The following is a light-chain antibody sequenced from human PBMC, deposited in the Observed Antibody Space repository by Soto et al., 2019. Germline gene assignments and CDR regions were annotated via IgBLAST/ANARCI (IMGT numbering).Light chain of an antibody. CDR2: GAS. J-gene: IGKJ1*01. Sequence: IVLTQSPGTLSLSPGERATLSCRASQSVISSSLAWLQQRPGRAHRLLIYGASKRATDITDRFTGSGSGTDFAITIIRLEPEDFSEYYRRKYVTYPWTFGQGTKVEIK. CDR1: QSVISSS. CDR3: RKYVTYPWT. V-gene: IGKV3-20*01.